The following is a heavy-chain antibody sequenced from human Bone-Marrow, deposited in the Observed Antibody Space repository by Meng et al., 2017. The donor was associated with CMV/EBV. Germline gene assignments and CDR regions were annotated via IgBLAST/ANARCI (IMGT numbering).Heavy chain of an antibody. D-gene: IGHD4-17*01. J-gene: IGHJ4*02. V-gene: IGHV3-15*01. CDR3: TTAMTATTVTTGIQN. CDR2: IKSKTDGGTT. Sequence: GGSLRLSCAASGFTFSNAWMSWVRQAPGKGLEWVGRIKSKTDGGTTDYAAPVKGRFTISRDDSKNTLYLQMNSLKTEDTAVYYCTTAMTATTVTTGIQNWGQGTLVTVSS. CDR1: GFTFSNAW.